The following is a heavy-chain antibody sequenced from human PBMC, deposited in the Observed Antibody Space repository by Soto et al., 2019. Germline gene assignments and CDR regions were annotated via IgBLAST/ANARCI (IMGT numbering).Heavy chain of an antibody. CDR2: ISYDGSNK. V-gene: IGHV3-30*18. CDR1: GFTFSSYG. J-gene: IGHJ5*02. CDR3: AKRGTGTTGDH. Sequence: GGSLRLSCAASGFTFSSYGMHWFRQAPGKGLEWVAVISYDGSNKYYADSVKGRFTISRDNSKNTLYLQMNSLRAEDTAVYYCAKRGTGTTGDHWGQGTLVTVSS. D-gene: IGHD1-7*01.